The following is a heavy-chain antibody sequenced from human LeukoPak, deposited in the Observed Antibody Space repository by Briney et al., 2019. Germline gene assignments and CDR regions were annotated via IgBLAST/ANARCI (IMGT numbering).Heavy chain of an antibody. CDR1: GFALSSAY. Sequence: ASVKVSCKTSGFALSSAYMHWVRQAPGQGLEWMGWINPNSGDTNFAQNFQGRVTMTRDTSISTVYMELSRLRSDDTAVFYCARGYYDSSDFEYFQHWGQGTLVTVSS. V-gene: IGHV1-2*02. D-gene: IGHD3-22*01. J-gene: IGHJ1*01. CDR3: ARGYYDSSDFEYFQH. CDR2: INPNSGDT.